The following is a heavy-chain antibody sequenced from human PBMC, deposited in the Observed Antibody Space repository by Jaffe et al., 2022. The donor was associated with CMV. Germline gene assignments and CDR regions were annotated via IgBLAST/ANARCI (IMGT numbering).Heavy chain of an antibody. CDR3: ARDGRGSGWLLEYYFDY. J-gene: IGHJ4*02. CDR1: GFTFSSYE. V-gene: IGHV3-48*03. Sequence: EVQLVESGGGLVQPGGSLRLSCAASGFTFSSYEMNWVRQAPGKGLEWVSYISSSGSTIYYADSVKGRFTISRDNAKNSLYLQMNSLRAEDTAVYYCARDGRGSGWLLEYYFDYWGQGTLVTVSS. CDR2: ISSSGSTI. D-gene: IGHD6-19*01.